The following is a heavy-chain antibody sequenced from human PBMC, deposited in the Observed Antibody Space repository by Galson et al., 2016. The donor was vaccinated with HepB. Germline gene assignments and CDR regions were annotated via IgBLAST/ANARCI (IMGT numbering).Heavy chain of an antibody. CDR2: INPNVGST. CDR1: GYTFTAYF. J-gene: IGHJ6*02. Sequence: SVKVSCKASGYTFTAYFIYWVRQAPGQGLEWMGFINPNVGSTTFAQMFQDRVTMTRDTSTSTVFMELSSLRSEDTAVYSCARGDLNYYYALDVWGQGTTVTVSS. CDR3: ARGDLNYYYALDV. V-gene: IGHV1-46*01. D-gene: IGHD3-3*01.